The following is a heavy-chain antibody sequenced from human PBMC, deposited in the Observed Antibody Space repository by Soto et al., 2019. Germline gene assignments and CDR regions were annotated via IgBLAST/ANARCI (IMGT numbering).Heavy chain of an antibody. Sequence: LSLTCTVSGGSITTGGYYWSWIRQLPGKGLEWIGHRYYSESTYYNPSLKSRVSISLDTSKNQFSLKLSFVTAADTAMYYCARTKCSGGSCYSWSLDYWGQGTPVTVSS. CDR3: ARTKCSGGSCYSWSLDY. D-gene: IGHD2-15*01. J-gene: IGHJ4*02. CDR2: RYYSEST. CDR1: GGSITTGGYY. V-gene: IGHV4-31*03.